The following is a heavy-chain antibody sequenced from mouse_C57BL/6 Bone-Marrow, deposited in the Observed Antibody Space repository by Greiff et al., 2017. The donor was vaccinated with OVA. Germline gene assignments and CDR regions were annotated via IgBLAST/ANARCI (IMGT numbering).Heavy chain of an antibody. CDR2: IYPRSGNT. J-gene: IGHJ1*03. Sequence: QVQLKQSGAELARPGASVKLSCKASGYTFTSYGISWVKQRTGQGLEWIGEIYPRSGNTYYNEKFKGKATLTADKSSSTAYMELRSLTSEDSAVYFCARPYYYGSRRYWYFDVWGTGTTVTVSS. CDR3: ARPYYYGSRRYWYFDV. CDR1: GYTFTSYG. D-gene: IGHD1-1*01. V-gene: IGHV1-81*01.